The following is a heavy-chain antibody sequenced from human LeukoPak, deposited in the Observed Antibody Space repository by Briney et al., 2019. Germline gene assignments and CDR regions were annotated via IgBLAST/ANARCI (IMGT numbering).Heavy chain of an antibody. Sequence: SETLSLTCAVSGGSFSSGSYYWTWIRQPPGKGLEWIGCIYYTGSTNYNPSLKSRVTISADTSKNQFSLKLSSVTAADTAVYYCAREGATRGYSYGWDDAFDIWGQGTMVTVSS. CDR1: GGSFSSGSYY. D-gene: IGHD5-18*01. CDR3: AREGATRGYSYGWDDAFDI. V-gene: IGHV4-61*01. CDR2: IYYTGST. J-gene: IGHJ3*02.